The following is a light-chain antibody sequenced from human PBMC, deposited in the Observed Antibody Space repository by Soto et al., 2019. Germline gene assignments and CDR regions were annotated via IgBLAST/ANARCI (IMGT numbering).Light chain of an antibody. CDR1: SSDIGGYNY. V-gene: IGLV2-8*01. CDR3: SSYGGGNTVV. CDR2: EVS. Sequence: QSALTQPPSASGSPGQSVTISCTGTSSDIGGYNYVSWYQQHPGKAPKLMISEVSKRTSGVPDRFSGSKSGNTASLTVSGLQAEDEADYYCSSYGGGNTVVFGGGTKLTVL. J-gene: IGLJ2*01.